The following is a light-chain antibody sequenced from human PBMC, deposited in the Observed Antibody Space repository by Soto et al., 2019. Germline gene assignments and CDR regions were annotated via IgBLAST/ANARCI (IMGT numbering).Light chain of an antibody. V-gene: IGLV2-14*01. CDR3: SSYTRSRTYV. CDR2: EVS. J-gene: IGLJ1*01. CDR1: SSDVGAYNY. Sequence: QSVLTQPASVSGSPGQSSTISCTGTSSDVGAYNYVSWFQQHPGKAPKLLIYEVSNRPSGVSYRFSGSKSGSTASLTISGLQAEDEADYYCSSYTRSRTYVFGTGTKVTVL.